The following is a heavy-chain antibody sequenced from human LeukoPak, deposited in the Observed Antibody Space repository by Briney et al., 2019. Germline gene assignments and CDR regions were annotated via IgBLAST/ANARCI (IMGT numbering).Heavy chain of an antibody. CDR1: GGSISSYY. CDR3: ARHGSYGYGTYGMDV. J-gene: IGHJ6*02. CDR2: IYYSGST. V-gene: IGHV4-59*08. D-gene: IGHD5-18*01. Sequence: SETLSLTCTVSGGSISSYYWSWIRQPPGKGLEWIGYIYYSGSTNYNPSLKSRVTISVDTCKNQFSLKLSSVTAADTAVYYCARHGSYGYGTYGMDVWGQGTTVTVSS.